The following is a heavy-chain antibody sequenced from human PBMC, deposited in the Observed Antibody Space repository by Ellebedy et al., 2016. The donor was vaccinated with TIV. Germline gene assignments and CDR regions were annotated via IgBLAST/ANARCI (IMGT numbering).Heavy chain of an antibody. CDR3: ARDYGGNWGFFDP. D-gene: IGHD4-23*01. CDR1: GGSISSGSYF. CDR2: LDYRGNA. V-gene: IGHV4-39*07. Sequence: MPSETLSLTCSVSGGSISSGSYFWGWIRQPPGKELGWIGSLDYRGNAYYNLSLKSRITRSLDTSRNQFSLRLSSVTAADTAVYYCARDYGGNWGFFDPWGQGTLVTVSS. J-gene: IGHJ5*02.